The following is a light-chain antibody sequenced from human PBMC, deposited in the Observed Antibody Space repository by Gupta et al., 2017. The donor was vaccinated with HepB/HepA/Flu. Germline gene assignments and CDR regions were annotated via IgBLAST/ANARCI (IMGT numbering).Light chain of an antibody. V-gene: IGKV3-20*01. Sequence: DIVLTQSPGSLSMSPGETATLSCRTSQSVSNDPSCFQQNPGQAPRPLIYDASSRAPGIPDRFRGSASAADITLTIRILAPEDFAVYCCQRDAGATYTFGQGTKLDLK. CDR3: QRDAGATYT. CDR2: DAS. CDR1: QSVSNDP. J-gene: IGKJ2*01.